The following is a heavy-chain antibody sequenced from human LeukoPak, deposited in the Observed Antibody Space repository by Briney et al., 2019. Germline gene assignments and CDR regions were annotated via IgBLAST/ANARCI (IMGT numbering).Heavy chain of an antibody. CDR2: IANDRRDK. D-gene: IGHD6-13*01. CDR3: AKDGRVAAAAYYFDY. CDR1: GFTFSSYG. V-gene: IGHV3-30*18. J-gene: IGHJ4*02. Sequence: PGGSLRLSCAASGFTFSSYGMHWVRLAPGKGLEWVAVIANDRRDKKYADSVKGRFTISRDNSKNTLYLQMNSLRAEDTAVYYCAKDGRVAAAAYYFDYWGQGTLATVSS.